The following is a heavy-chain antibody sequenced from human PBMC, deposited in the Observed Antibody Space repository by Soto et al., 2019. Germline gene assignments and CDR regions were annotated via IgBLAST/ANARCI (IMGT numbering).Heavy chain of an antibody. CDR1: GGSISSSSYY. D-gene: IGHD3-22*01. V-gene: IGHV4-39*01. CDR3: ATPLEGDYYDGSGYYPFYY. Sequence: PSETLSLTCTVSGGSISSSSYYWGWIRQPPGKGLEWIGSIYYSGSTYYNPSLKSRVTISVDTSKNQFSLKLSSVTAADTAVYYCATPLEGDYYDGSGYYPFYYRSQGTLVPVSS. CDR2: IYYSGST. J-gene: IGHJ4*02.